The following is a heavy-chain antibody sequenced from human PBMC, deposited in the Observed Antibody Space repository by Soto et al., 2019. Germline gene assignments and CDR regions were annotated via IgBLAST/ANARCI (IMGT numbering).Heavy chain of an antibody. CDR1: GFTFSSYA. Sequence: EVQLLESGGGLVQPGGSLRLSCAASGFTFSSYAMSWVRQPPGKGLEWVSAISGSGGSTYYADSVKGRFTISRDNPKNTLYLQMNSLRAEDTAVYYCAKDVFADRAAWYYYMDVWGKGTTVTVSS. D-gene: IGHD6-25*01. V-gene: IGHV3-23*01. CDR2: ISGSGGST. CDR3: AKDVFADRAAWYYYMDV. J-gene: IGHJ6*03.